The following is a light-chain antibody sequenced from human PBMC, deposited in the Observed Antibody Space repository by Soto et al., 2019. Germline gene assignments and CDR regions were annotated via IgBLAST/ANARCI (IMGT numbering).Light chain of an antibody. CDR3: QHYGSSRT. Sequence: IVLTESPGSLSSSPGESATLSCRASQSFSSPYLAWYQQKPGQAPRLLIYGVYTRATGIPDRFSGSGSGTEFNLNISRLEPEDFAVYYCQHYGSSRTFGQGTKWIS. CDR2: GVY. V-gene: IGKV3-20*01. CDR1: QSFSSPY. J-gene: IGKJ1*01.